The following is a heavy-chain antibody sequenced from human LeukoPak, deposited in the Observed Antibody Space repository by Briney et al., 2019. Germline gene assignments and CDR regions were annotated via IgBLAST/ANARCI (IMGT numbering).Heavy chain of an antibody. Sequence: AGGALRLSCSTPGITFSSYSLDWGRQALGKGLGWGSYISSSSISLYYADSVKGRFTISRDNAKNSLYLQMNSLRDENTAVYYCAREIYATQPDYDDYYYYYYGMDVWGQGTTVTVSS. D-gene: IGHD4-17*01. V-gene: IGHV3-48*02. J-gene: IGHJ6*02. CDR3: AREIYATQPDYDDYYYYYYGMDV. CDR1: GITFSSYS. CDR2: ISSSSISL.